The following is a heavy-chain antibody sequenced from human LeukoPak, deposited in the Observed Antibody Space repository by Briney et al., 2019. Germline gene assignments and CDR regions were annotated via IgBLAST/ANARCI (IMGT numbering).Heavy chain of an antibody. J-gene: IGHJ4*02. Sequence: GGSLRLSCAASGYTFSSYGIHWVRQAPGKGLEWVAFISYDGSNKYYADSVKGRFTISRDNPKNTPYLQMNSLRAEDTAVYYCANENYYGSGSYPDYWGQGTLVTVSS. CDR2: ISYDGSNK. D-gene: IGHD3-10*01. CDR1: GYTFSSYG. CDR3: ANENYYGSGSYPDY. V-gene: IGHV3-30*18.